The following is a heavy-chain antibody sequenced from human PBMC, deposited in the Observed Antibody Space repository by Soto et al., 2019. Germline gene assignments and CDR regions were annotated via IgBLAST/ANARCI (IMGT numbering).Heavy chain of an antibody. J-gene: IGHJ4*02. D-gene: IGHD2-15*01. Sequence: GASVKVSCKASGYTLTSYDINWVXKAHGKSREWMGWINAGNGNTKYSQKFQGRVTITRDTSASTAYMELSSLRSEDTAVYYCARHGHGKIGFDYSGQRTLVTVPS. V-gene: IGHV1-3*01. CDR2: INAGNGNT. CDR1: GYTLTSYD. CDR3: ARHGHGKIGFDY.